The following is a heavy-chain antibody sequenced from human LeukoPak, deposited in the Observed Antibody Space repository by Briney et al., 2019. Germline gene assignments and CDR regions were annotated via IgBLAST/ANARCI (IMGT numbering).Heavy chain of an antibody. CDR2: IKQDGSEK. V-gene: IGHV3-7*03. D-gene: IGHD3-9*01. CDR3: NTGYHCDY. Sequence: GGSLRLSCVASGFTFSNYWLGWVRQAPGKGLEWVANIKQDGSEKYYADSVKGRFTISRDNAKNSLYLQMNSLRAEDTAVYYCNTGYHCDYWGQGTLVTVSS. J-gene: IGHJ4*02. CDR1: GFTFSNYW.